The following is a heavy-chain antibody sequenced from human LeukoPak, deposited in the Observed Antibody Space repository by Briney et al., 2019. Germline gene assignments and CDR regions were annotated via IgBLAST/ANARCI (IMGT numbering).Heavy chain of an antibody. CDR1: GFTFSSFA. D-gene: IGHD5-12*01. J-gene: IGHJ4*02. V-gene: IGHV3-23*01. CDR3: TRGIIYTGYALDY. Sequence: GGSLRLSCAASGFTFSSFAMSWVRQAPGKGLEWVSAISGSGASTYYADSVKGRFTISRDNSKNTLYLQMNSLKTEDTAVYYCTRGIIYTGYALDYWGQGTLVTVSS. CDR2: ISGSGAST.